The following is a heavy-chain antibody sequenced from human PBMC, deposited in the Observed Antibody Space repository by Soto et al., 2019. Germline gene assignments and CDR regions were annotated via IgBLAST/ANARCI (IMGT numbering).Heavy chain of an antibody. CDR3: AREAAGDWFDP. D-gene: IGHD3-10*01. CDR2: ISFDGSNK. Sequence: LRLSCAVSGFTFSSYAMHWVRQAPGKGLGWVASISFDGSNKYYADSVKGRFTISRDISKNTLYLQMNSLRVEDTAVYHCAREAAGDWFDPWGQGTLVTVSS. V-gene: IGHV3-30-3*01. CDR1: GFTFSSYA. J-gene: IGHJ5*02.